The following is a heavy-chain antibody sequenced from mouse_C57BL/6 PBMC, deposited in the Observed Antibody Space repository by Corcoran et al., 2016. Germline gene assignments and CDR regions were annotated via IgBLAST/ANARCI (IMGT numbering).Heavy chain of an antibody. V-gene: IGHV1-26*01. J-gene: IGHJ3*01. CDR2: INPNNGGT. CDR1: GYTFTDYY. Sequence: EVQLQQSGPVLVKPGASVKISCKASGYTFTDYYMNWVKQSHGRSLEWIGDINPNNGGTSYNQKFKGKATLTVDKSSSTAYMELRSLTSEDSAVYYCARRELGFAYWGQGTLVTVSA. D-gene: IGHD4-1*01. CDR3: ARRELGFAY.